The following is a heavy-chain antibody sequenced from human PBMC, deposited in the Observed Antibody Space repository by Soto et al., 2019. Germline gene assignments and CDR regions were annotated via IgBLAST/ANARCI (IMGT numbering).Heavy chain of an antibody. J-gene: IGHJ4*02. V-gene: IGHV3-23*01. CDR1: GFTFSSYA. Sequence: PVGSLRLSCVASGFTFSSYAMSWVRQAPGKGLDWVSAILGGGGGGRTYYGDSVKGRFTISRDNSKNTLYLQMNSLRAEDTAVYYCAKDSIAAAGTGLGYFDYWGQGTLVTVSS. CDR2: ILGGGGGGRT. D-gene: IGHD6-13*01. CDR3: AKDSIAAAGTGLGYFDY.